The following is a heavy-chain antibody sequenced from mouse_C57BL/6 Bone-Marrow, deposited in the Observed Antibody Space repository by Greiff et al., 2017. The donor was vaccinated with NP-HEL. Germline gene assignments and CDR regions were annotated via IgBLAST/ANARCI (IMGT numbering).Heavy chain of an antibody. CDR2: IYPRSGNT. D-gene: IGHD6-1*01. V-gene: IGHV1-81*01. CDR3: ARGSHLWYFDV. Sequence: VMLVESGAELARPGASVKLSCKASGYTFTSYGISWVKQRTGQGLEWIGEIYPRSGNTYYNEKFKGKATLTADKSSSTAYMELRSLTSEDSAVYFCARGSHLWYFDVWGTGTTVTVSS. J-gene: IGHJ1*03. CDR1: GYTFTSYG.